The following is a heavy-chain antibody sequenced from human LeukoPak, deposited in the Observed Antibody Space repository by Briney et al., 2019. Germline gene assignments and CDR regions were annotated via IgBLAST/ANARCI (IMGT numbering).Heavy chain of an antibody. CDR1: GFTFSSYG. Sequence: PGGSLRLSCAASGFTFSSYGMSWVRQAPGKGLEWVSAISGSGGSTYYADSVKGRFTISRDNSKNTLYLQMNSLRAEDTAVYYCAKAQVTQKIVVVPAARGYYYMDVWGKGTTVTISS. V-gene: IGHV3-23*01. CDR3: AKAQVTQKIVVVPAARGYYYMDV. CDR2: ISGSGGST. J-gene: IGHJ6*03. D-gene: IGHD2-2*01.